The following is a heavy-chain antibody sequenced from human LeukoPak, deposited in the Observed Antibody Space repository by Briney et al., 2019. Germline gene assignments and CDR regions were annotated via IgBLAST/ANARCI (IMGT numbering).Heavy chain of an antibody. CDR2: ISQDGSEM. CDR1: GFTLISYW. D-gene: IGHD5-24*01. J-gene: IGHJ3*02. V-gene: IGHV3-7*01. CDR3: ARQGDGYNDAFDI. Sequence: PGGSLRLSCAASGFTLISYWMAWVRQAPGKGLEWVANISQDGSEMFFVDSMNGRLTISRDNAKNSLYLHINSLRSEDTAVYYCARQGDGYNDAFDIWGQGTMVTVSS.